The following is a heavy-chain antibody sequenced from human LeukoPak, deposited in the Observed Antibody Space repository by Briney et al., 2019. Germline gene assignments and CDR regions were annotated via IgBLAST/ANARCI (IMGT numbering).Heavy chain of an antibody. CDR2: ISGSGGST. Sequence: GGSLRLSCPAYGFTFSSYSMSWVRQAPGEVLEWVSAISGSGGSTYYADSVKGRFTISRDNSKTTLYLQMNSLRAEDTAVHYCAKPPPDYDSSGYYFDSWGQGTLVTASS. J-gene: IGHJ4*02. CDR1: GFTFSSYS. D-gene: IGHD3-22*01. V-gene: IGHV3-23*01. CDR3: AKPPPDYDSSGYYFDS.